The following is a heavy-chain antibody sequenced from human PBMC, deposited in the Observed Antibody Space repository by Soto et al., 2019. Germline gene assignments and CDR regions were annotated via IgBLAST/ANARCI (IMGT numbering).Heavy chain of an antibody. D-gene: IGHD2-15*01. CDR1: GFTFSPYS. CDR2: ISSSSSTI. J-gene: IGHJ4*02. Sequence: GGSLRLSCAASGFTFSPYSMNWVRQAPGKGLEWVSFISSSSSTIYYADTVKGRFTISRDNAKNSLYLQMNSLRAEDTAVYYCANGGYCSGGSCYSSYFDYWGQGTLVTVSS. V-gene: IGHV3-48*01. CDR3: ANGGYCSGGSCYSSYFDY.